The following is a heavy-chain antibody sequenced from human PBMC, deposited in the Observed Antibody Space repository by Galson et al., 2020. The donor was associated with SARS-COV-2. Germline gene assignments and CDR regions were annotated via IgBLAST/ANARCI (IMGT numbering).Heavy chain of an antibody. CDR1: GYPFTGYY. D-gene: IGHD6-19*01. CDR3: ARGGYSSGWYLYNWFDP. CDR2: INPNTGGT. V-gene: IGHV1-2*06. Sequence: ASVKVSCKASGYPFTGYYMHWVRQAPGQGLEWMGRINPNTGGTNYAQTFQGRVTMTRDTSISTVYMELSRLRSDDTAVYYCARGGYSSGWYLYNWFDPWGQGTLVTVSS. J-gene: IGHJ5*02.